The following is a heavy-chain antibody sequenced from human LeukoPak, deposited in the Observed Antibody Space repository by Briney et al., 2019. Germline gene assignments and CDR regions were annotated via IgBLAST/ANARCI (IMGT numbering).Heavy chain of an antibody. CDR3: ARVSYGSGSYYMIPKYYFDY. J-gene: IGHJ4*02. Sequence: PGGSLRLSCAASGFTFSSYAMHWVRQAPGKGLEWVAVISYDGSNKYYADSVKGRFTISRDNSKNTLYLQMNSLRAEDTAVYYCARVSYGSGSYYMIPKYYFDYWGQGTLVTVSS. V-gene: IGHV3-30*04. D-gene: IGHD3-10*01. CDR1: GFTFSSYA. CDR2: ISYDGSNK.